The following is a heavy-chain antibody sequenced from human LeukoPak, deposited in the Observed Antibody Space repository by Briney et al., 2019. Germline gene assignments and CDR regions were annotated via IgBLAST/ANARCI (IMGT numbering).Heavy chain of an antibody. Sequence: GGSLRVSCAASGFTFNNFAMSWVRQAPGKGLDWASGLSGSGSSTFYADSVKGRFTISRDNSNSTLYLQMNSLRAEDTAVYYCAKRPKYGNSWIDFWGQGTLVTVSS. CDR2: LSGSGSST. CDR1: GFTFNNFA. D-gene: IGHD6-13*01. CDR3: AKRPKYGNSWIDF. J-gene: IGHJ4*02. V-gene: IGHV3-23*01.